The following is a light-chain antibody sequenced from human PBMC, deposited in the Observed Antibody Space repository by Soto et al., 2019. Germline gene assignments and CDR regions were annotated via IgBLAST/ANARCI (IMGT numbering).Light chain of an antibody. CDR1: QTISSNY. J-gene: IGKJ1*01. Sequence: EIVLTQSPGTLSVSPGERATLSCRASQTISSNYVAWYQQKPGQAPSLLIYGTSSRATGIPDRFSGSGSGTYFTLTISRLEPEDSAIYYCQQYVSWTFGQGTKVEIK. CDR2: GTS. CDR3: QQYVSWT. V-gene: IGKV3-20*01.